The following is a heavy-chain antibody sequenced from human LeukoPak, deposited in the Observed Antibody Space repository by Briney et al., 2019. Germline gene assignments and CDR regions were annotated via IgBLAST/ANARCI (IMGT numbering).Heavy chain of an antibody. V-gene: IGHV1-18*04. CDR1: GYTFTIYY. CDR3: ASLSSSSYYYYYMDV. D-gene: IGHD6-6*01. J-gene: IGHJ6*03. Sequence: GASVKVSCKASGYTFTIYYMHWVRQAPGQGLEWMGWISAYNGNTNYAQKLQGRVTMATDTSTSTAYMELRSLRSDDTAVYYCASLSSSSYYYYYMDVWGKGTTVTVSS. CDR2: ISAYNGNT.